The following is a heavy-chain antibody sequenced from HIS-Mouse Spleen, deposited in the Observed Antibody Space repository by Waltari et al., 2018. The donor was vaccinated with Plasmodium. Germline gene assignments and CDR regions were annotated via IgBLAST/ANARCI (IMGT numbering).Heavy chain of an antibody. V-gene: IGHV3-30-3*01. J-gene: IGHJ4*02. CDR1: GFTFSSYA. CDR3: ARDRRLAFDY. Sequence: QVQLVESGGGVVQPGRSLRLSFAASGFTFSSYALHWVRQAPGKGLEWVAVISYDGSNKYYADSVKGRFTISRDNSKNTLYLQMNSLRAEDTAVYYCARDRRLAFDYWGQGTLVTVSS. CDR2: ISYDGSNK. D-gene: IGHD2-15*01.